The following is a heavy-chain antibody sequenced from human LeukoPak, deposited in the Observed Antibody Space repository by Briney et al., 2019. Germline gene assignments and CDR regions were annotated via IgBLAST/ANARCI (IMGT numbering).Heavy chain of an antibody. J-gene: IGHJ4*02. D-gene: IGHD3-3*01. CDR1: GYTFTSYA. V-gene: IGHV1-3*01. CDR2: INAGNGNT. Sequence: WASVKVSCKASGYTFTSYAMHWVRQAPGQRLEWMGWINAGNGNTKYSQKFQGRVTITRDTSASTAYMELRSLRSDDTAVYYCARDLKEWLMGYYFDYWGQGTLVTVSS. CDR3: ARDLKEWLMGYYFDY.